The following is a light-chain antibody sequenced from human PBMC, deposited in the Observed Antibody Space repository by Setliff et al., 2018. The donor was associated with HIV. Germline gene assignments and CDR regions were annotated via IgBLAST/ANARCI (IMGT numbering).Light chain of an antibody. CDR3: SSYSSSTTPYV. CDR2: DVS. V-gene: IGLV2-14*03. CDR1: NSDIGTYNY. Sequence: SALTQPASVSGSPGQSMTISCTGTNSDIGTYNYVSWYQQHPGKAPKLMIYDVSNRPSGISNRFSGSKSGNAASLTISGLQAEDEADYFCSSYSSSTTPYVFGTGTKV. J-gene: IGLJ1*01.